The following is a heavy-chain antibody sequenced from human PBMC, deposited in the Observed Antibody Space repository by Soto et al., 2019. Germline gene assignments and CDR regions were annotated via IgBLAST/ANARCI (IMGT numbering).Heavy chain of an antibody. V-gene: IGHV4-59*01. D-gene: IGHD2-15*01. CDR3: AKEFCDPNGCYGRWLDP. CDR2: VFYSGST. J-gene: IGHJ5*02. CDR1: GGSISSYY. Sequence: SETLSLTCTVSGGSISSYYWSWIRQPPGKGLEWIGNVFYSGSTIYNPSLKSRVTISVDTSKNQFSLKLSPVTAADTAVYYCAKEFCDPNGCYGRWLDPWGQGTLVTVSS.